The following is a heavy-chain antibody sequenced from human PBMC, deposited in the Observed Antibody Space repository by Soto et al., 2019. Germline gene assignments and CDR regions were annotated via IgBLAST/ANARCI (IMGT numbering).Heavy chain of an antibody. V-gene: IGHV4-61*03. Sequence: SETLSLTCTVSGGSVSSGSYYWSWIRQPPGKGLEWIGYIYNSGSTNYNPSLKSRVTISVDTSKNHFSLRMSSVTAADTAVYYCARESDPGSYYFDYCRRGTLVHVSP. CDR1: GGSVSSGSYY. CDR3: ARESDPGSYYFDY. CDR2: IYNSGST. J-gene: IGHJ4*02. D-gene: IGHD3-10*01.